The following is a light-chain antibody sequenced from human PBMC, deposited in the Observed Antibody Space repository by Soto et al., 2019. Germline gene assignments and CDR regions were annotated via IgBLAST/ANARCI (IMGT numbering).Light chain of an antibody. Sequence: EIVVNQYPATLSVSPRERATLSCRASQSVSSNLAWYQQKPGQAPRLLIYDASNRATGIPARFSGSGSVTDFTLTISSLEPEDFAVYYCQQRSNWATFGPGTKVDIK. J-gene: IGKJ3*01. CDR2: DAS. V-gene: IGKV3-11*01. CDR1: QSVSSN. CDR3: QQRSNWAT.